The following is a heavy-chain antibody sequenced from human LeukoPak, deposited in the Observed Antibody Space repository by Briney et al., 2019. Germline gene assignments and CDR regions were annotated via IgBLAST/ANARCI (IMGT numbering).Heavy chain of an antibody. CDR2: INSDGSST. V-gene: IGHV3-74*01. J-gene: IGHJ4*02. CDR3: GRELDWLPTLDY. Sequence: PGESLRLSCAASGFTFSSYWMHWVRQAPGKGLVWVSRINSDGSSTRYADSVKGRFTISRDNAKNTLYLQMNSLRAEDTAVYYCGRELDWLPTLDYWGQGTLVTVSS. D-gene: IGHD3-9*01. CDR1: GFTFSSYW.